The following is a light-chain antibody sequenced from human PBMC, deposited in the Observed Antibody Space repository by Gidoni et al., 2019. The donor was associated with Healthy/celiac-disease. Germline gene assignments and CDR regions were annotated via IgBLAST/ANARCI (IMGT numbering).Light chain of an antibody. V-gene: IGKV1-5*01. Sequence: EIQLTQPPSTLSASVGDRVTIPCRASQSISTWLAWYQQKPGKAPKLLIYDASSLESGVPSRFSGSGSGTEFTLTISSLQPDDFATYYCQQYNSYSWTFGQGTKVEIK. CDR3: QQYNSYSWT. CDR1: QSISTW. CDR2: DAS. J-gene: IGKJ1*01.